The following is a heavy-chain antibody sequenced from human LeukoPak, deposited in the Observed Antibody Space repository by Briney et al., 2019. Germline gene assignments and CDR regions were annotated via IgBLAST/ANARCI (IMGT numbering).Heavy chain of an antibody. CDR1: GASMKNSF. V-gene: IGHV4-59*01. CDR2: ISDSGNT. Sequence: SSETLSLTCSVSGASMKNSFWSWIRQPPGKGLVWIGYISDSGNTNYNPSLKSRVTFSIDTSKGQFYLNLRSVTAADTALYFCARNRFYLTGAYYFDPWGRGTQVTVSS. CDR3: ARNRFYLTGAYYFDP. D-gene: IGHD3-22*01. J-gene: IGHJ5*02.